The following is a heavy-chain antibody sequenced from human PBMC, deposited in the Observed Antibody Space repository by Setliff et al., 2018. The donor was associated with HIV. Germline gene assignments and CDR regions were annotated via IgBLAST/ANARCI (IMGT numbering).Heavy chain of an antibody. CDR3: ARSYSSGWNAQNYYYYYMDV. CDR1: GGSVNIGAYY. CDR2: MYTTGST. Sequence: PSETLSLTCIVSGGSVNIGAYYWSWIRQPAGKGLEWIGRMYTTGSTKYNPSLESRVTMSLDTSKNHFSLRLSSVTAADTAVYYCARSYSSGWNAQNYYYYYMDVWGKGTTVTVSS. D-gene: IGHD6-19*01. J-gene: IGHJ6*03. V-gene: IGHV4-61*10.